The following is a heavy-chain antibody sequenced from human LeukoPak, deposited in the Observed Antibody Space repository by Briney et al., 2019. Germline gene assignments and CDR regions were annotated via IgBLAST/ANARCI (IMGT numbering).Heavy chain of an antibody. V-gene: IGHV4-34*01. Sequence: PSETLSLTCAVYGGSFSGYYWSWIRQPPGKGLEWIGEINQSGSTNYNPSLKGRVTISADTSKNQFSLKLSSVTAADTAVYYCARGWYYYYYMDVWGKGTTVTVS. J-gene: IGHJ6*03. CDR1: GGSFSGYY. CDR2: INQSGST. CDR3: ARGWYYYYYMDV.